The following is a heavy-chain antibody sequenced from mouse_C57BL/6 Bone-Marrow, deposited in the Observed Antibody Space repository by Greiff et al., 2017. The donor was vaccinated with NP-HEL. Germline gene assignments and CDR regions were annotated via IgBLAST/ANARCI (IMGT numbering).Heavy chain of an antibody. D-gene: IGHD2-1*01. CDR1: GFTFSDYG. CDR3: ARPSHYYGNFYAMDY. V-gene: IGHV5-17*01. CDR2: ISSGSSTI. Sequence: DVKLVESGGGLVKPGGSLKLSCAASGFTFSDYGMHWVRQAPEKGLEWVAYISSGSSTIYYADTVKGRFTISRDNAKNTLFLQMTSLRSEDTAMYYCARPSHYYGNFYAMDYWGQGTSVTVSS. J-gene: IGHJ4*01.